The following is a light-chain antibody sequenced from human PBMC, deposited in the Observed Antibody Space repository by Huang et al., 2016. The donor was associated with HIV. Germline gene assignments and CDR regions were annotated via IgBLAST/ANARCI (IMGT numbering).Light chain of an antibody. CDR3: QKYNSAPIT. CDR2: AAS. Sequence: DIQMTQSPSSLSASVGDPATITCRASQDLDNYLAWYQQKPGKVTTLLIFAASALKSGVPPRFSGSGSGTHFSLNISSLQPEDVATYYCQKYNSAPITFGQGTRLE. CDR1: QDLDNY. V-gene: IGKV1-27*01. J-gene: IGKJ5*01.